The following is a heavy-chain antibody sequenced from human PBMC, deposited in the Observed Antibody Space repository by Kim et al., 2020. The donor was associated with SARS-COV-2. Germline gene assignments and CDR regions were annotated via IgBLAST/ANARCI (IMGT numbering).Heavy chain of an antibody. D-gene: IGHD2-2*02. CDR2: IYYSGST. V-gene: IGHV4-31*03. CDR1: GGSISSGGYY. CDR3: ARLYYGRNWFDP. Sequence: SETLSLTCTVSGGSISSGGYYWSWIRQPPGKGLEWIGYIYYSGSTYYNPSLKSRVTISVDTSKNQFSLKLSSVTAADTAVYYCARLYYGRNWFDPWGQGTLVTVSS. J-gene: IGHJ5*02.